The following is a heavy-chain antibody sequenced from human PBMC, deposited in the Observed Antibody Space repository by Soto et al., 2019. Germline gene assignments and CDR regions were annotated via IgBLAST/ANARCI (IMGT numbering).Heavy chain of an antibody. CDR2: IIPIFGTA. Sequence: QVQLVQSGAEVKKPGSSVKVSCKASGGTFSSYAISWVRQAPGQGLEWMGGIIPIFGTANYAQKFQGRVTVTADESTSSASMELSILRSEDTAVYYSAREGASGSHIGYWGQRNLVTVPS. J-gene: IGHJ4*02. CDR3: AREGASGSHIGY. V-gene: IGHV1-69*01. CDR1: GGTFSSYA. D-gene: IGHD2-21*01.